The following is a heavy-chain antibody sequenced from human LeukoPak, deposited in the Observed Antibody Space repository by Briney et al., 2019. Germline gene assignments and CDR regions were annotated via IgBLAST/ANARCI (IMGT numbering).Heavy chain of an antibody. V-gene: IGHV3-7*01. D-gene: IGHD2-15*01. CDR1: GFTFSSYW. CDR2: IKQDGSQK. Sequence: PGGSLRLSCAASGFTFSSYWMSWVRQAPGKGMEWVANIKQDGSQKYYVDSVKGRFTISRDNAKNSLYLLMNSLRAEDTAVYYCAREGFCSGGSCYFDYWGQGTLVTVSS. J-gene: IGHJ4*02. CDR3: AREGFCSGGSCYFDY.